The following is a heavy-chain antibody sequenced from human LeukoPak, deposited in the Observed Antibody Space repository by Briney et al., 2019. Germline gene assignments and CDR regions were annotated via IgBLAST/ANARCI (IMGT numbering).Heavy chain of an antibody. D-gene: IGHD3-10*01. J-gene: IGHJ5*02. Sequence: PSETLSLTCAVYGGSFSGYYWSWIRQPPGKGLEWIGEINHSGSTNYNPSLKSRVTISVDTSKNQFSLKLSSVTAADTAVYYCARAFYGSGVARLNWFDPWGQGTLVTASS. CDR2: INHSGST. CDR3: ARAFYGSGVARLNWFDP. CDR1: GGSFSGYY. V-gene: IGHV4-34*01.